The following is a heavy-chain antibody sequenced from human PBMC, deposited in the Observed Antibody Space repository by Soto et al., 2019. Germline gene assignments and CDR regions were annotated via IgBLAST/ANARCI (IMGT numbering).Heavy chain of an antibody. CDR1: GYTFTSYG. CDR3: ARGCSSTSCYRLNWFDP. CDR2: ISAYNGNT. Sequence: ASVKVSCKASGYTFTSYGISWVRQAPGQGLEWMGWISAYNGNTNYAQKLQGRVTMTTDISTSTAYMELRSLRSDDTAVYYCARGCSSTSCYRLNWFDPWGQGTLVTVSS. V-gene: IGHV1-18*01. J-gene: IGHJ5*02. D-gene: IGHD2-2*01.